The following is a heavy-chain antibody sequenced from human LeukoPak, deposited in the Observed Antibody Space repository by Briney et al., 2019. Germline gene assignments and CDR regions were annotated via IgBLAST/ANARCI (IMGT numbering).Heavy chain of an antibody. V-gene: IGHV3-74*01. CDR2: INSDGSST. CDR3: ARAVDKDYDFWSGHYFDY. Sequence: GGSLRLSCAASGFTFSSYWMHWVRQAPGKGLVWVSRINSDGSSTSYADSVKGRFTISRDNAKNTLYLQMNSLRAEDTAVYYCARAVDKDYDFWSGHYFDYWGQGTLVTVSS. J-gene: IGHJ4*02. D-gene: IGHD3-3*01. CDR1: GFTFSSYW.